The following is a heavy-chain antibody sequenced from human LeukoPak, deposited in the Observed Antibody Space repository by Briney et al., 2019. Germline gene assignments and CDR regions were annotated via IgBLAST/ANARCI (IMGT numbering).Heavy chain of an antibody. CDR1: GGSISSRSYY. J-gene: IGHJ6*03. CDR2: IYYSGST. V-gene: IGHV4-39*01. CDR3: ARHIGGSGSYYNGRYYYYYIDV. Sequence: SETLSLTCTVSGGSISSRSYYWGWIRQPPGKGLEWIGNIYYSGSTYYNPSLKSRVTISVDTSKNQFSLKLSSVTAADLAVYYCARHIGGSGSYYNGRYYYYYIDVWGKGTAVTMSS. D-gene: IGHD3-10*01.